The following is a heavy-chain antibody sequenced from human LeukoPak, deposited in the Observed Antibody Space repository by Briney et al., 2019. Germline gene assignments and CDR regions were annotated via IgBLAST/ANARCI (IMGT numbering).Heavy chain of an antibody. V-gene: IGHV3-23*01. J-gene: IGHJ5*02. CDR2: MSSSGGST. CDR3: AKDPQWLPPNWFDP. D-gene: IGHD6-19*01. Sequence: PGGSLRLSCAASGFTFSNYAMSWVRQAPGKGLEWVSAMSSSGGSTYYADSVKGRFTISRDNSKNTLYLQMNSLRAEDTAVYYCAKDPQWLPPNWFDPWGQGTLVTVSS. CDR1: GFTFSNYA.